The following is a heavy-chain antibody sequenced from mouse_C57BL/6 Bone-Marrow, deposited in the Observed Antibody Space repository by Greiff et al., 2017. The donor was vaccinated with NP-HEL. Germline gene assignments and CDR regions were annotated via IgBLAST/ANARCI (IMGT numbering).Heavy chain of an antibody. CDR2: INPGSGGT. CDR1: GYAFTNYL. Sequence: QVQLKESGAELVRPGTSVKVSCKASGYAFTNYLIEWVKQRPGQGLEWIGVINPGSGGTNYNEKFKGKATLTADKSSSTAYMQLSSLTSEDSAVYFCARKGEGPWFAYWGQGTLVTVSA. J-gene: IGHJ3*01. D-gene: IGHD3-3*01. CDR3: ARKGEGPWFAY. V-gene: IGHV1-54*01.